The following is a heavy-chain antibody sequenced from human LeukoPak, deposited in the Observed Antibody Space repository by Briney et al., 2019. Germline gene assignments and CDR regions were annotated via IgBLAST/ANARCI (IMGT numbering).Heavy chain of an antibody. CDR3: TRDGHGDGFLTGYSYFGIDV. J-gene: IGHJ6*02. CDR1: GFSLRTYS. D-gene: IGHD3-9*01. CDR2: ITISSNYI. V-gene: IGHV3-21*01. Sequence: GGSLRLSCDASGFSLRTYSMNWVRQAPGKGLERVSSITISSNYIYYADSVKGRFTISRDNAKNSLYLQMNDLRVEDTALYFCTRDGHGDGFLTGYSYFGIDVWGQGTTVTVSS.